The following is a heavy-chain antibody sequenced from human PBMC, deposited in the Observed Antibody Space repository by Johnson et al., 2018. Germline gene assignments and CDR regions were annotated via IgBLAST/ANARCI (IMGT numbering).Heavy chain of an antibody. Sequence: QLVQSGGGLVQPGGSLRLSCAASGFTFSTYSMNWVRQAPGKGLEWVSYISDSSSTTYYADSVKGRFTISRDNSKNTLYLHMNSLRADDTAVYYCAKRAVTADYFESWGQGTLVTVSS. CDR2: ISDSSSTT. V-gene: IGHV3-48*01. CDR1: GFTFSTYS. CDR3: AKRAVTADYFES. D-gene: IGHD6-19*01. J-gene: IGHJ4*02.